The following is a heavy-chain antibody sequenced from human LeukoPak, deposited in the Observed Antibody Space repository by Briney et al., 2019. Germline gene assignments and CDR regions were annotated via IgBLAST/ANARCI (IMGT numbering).Heavy chain of an antibody. V-gene: IGHV3-23*01. CDR3: TKVRPPPGSGWYGGDDY. D-gene: IGHD6-19*01. CDR2: IKSGGGT. CDR1: GFTFNTYV. Sequence: GGSLRLSCAASGFTFNTYVMSWVRQTPGKGLQWVSSIKSGGGTDYADSVKGRLTISRDNSKNTLYLQVNSLRAEDTSIYYCTKVRPPPGSGWYGGDDYWGQGTLVTVSS. J-gene: IGHJ4*02.